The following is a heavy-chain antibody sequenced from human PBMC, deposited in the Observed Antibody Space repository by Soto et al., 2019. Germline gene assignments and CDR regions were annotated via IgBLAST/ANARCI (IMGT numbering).Heavy chain of an antibody. CDR1: GYTFTKYW. D-gene: IGHD3-22*01. J-gene: IGHJ6*02. CDR2: IHPSDADT. V-gene: IGHV5-51*03. Sequence: EVQLVQSGAEVKKPGESLNISCKGSGYTFTKYWIAWVRQMPGKGLEWMGIIHPSDADTRYSPSFQGQITISADKSIDTAYLQWSSLKASDTAIYYCARRLTMIKPHPAGGYDYPGMDVWGQGTTVAVSS. CDR3: ARRLTMIKPHPAGGYDYPGMDV.